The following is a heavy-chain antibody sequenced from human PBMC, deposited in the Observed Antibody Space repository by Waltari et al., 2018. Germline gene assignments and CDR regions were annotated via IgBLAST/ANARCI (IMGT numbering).Heavy chain of an antibody. Sequence: EVQVVESGVGLVQPGGSLRLSCAASGVTFSSSGMTWVRQAPGKGLEWVANIKTDGSETYYVDSVKGRFTISRDNTKNSLYLQMSSLRAEDTAVYYCAIGGVETSWYWRYWGQGTLVTVSS. CDR2: IKTDGSET. J-gene: IGHJ4*02. V-gene: IGHV3-7*01. CDR3: AIGGVETSWYWRY. CDR1: GVTFSSSG. D-gene: IGHD6-13*01.